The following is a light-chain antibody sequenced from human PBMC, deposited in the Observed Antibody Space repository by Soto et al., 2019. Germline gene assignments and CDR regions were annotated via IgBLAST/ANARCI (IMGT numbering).Light chain of an antibody. J-gene: IGKJ1*01. CDR2: DAS. CDR3: QQRSTWPWT. V-gene: IGKV3-11*02. CDR1: QSVISY. Sequence: EIVLTQSPATLSLSPGERATLSCRASQSVISYLAWYQQKPGQAPRLLIYDASNRATGIPARFSGSGSGRDAMIRILSLEHEDVAVYYGQQRSTWPWTVGKWTKVESK.